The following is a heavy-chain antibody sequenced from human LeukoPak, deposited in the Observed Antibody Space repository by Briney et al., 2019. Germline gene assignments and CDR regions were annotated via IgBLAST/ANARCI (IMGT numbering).Heavy chain of an antibody. CDR1: GGSFSGYY. Sequence: PSETLSLTCAVYGGSFSGYYWSWIRQPPGKGLERIGEINHSGSTNYNPSLKSRVTISVDTSKNQFSLKLSSVTAADTAVYYCARVPSRRIAAAGSYYFDYWGQGTLVTVSS. V-gene: IGHV4-34*01. J-gene: IGHJ4*02. CDR2: INHSGST. CDR3: ARVPSRRIAAAGSYYFDY. D-gene: IGHD6-13*01.